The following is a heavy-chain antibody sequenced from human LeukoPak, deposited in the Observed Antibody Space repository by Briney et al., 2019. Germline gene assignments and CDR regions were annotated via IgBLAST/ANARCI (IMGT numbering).Heavy chain of an antibody. CDR3: ARASQLPGYCSGGSCPIDY. CDR2: IIPILGIA. CDR1: GGTFSSYA. J-gene: IGHJ4*02. D-gene: IGHD2-15*01. Sequence: SVKVSCKASGGTFSSYAISWVRQAPGQGLEWMGRIIPILGIANYAQRFQGRVTITADKSTSTAYMELSSLRSEDTAVYYCARASQLPGYCSGGSCPIDYWGQGTLVTVSS. V-gene: IGHV1-69*04.